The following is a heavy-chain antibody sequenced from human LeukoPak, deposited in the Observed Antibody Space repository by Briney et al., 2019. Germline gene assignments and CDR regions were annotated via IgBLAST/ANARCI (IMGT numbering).Heavy chain of an antibody. D-gene: IGHD4-23*01. CDR3: AKEPYGGTGVPY. CDR2: ISGSGGTT. CDR1: GFTFRSYA. V-gene: IGHV3-23*01. J-gene: IGHJ4*02. Sequence: GGSLRLSCAASGFTFRSYAVSWVRQAPGKGLEWVSAISGSGGTTYYADSVKGRFTISRDNSKNTLYLQMSSLRADDTAVYYCAKEPYGGTGVPYWGQGTLVTVSS.